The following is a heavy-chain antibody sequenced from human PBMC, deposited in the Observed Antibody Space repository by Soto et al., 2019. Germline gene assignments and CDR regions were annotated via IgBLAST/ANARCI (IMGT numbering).Heavy chain of an antibody. CDR3: AGESEGLHSNFDY. CDR1: GFTFTRYS. Sequence: GGSLRLSCAASGFTFTRYSMNWVRQAPGKGLEWVSSISSTTNYIYYGDSMKGRFTISRDNAKNSLYLEMNSLRAEDTAVYYCAGESEGLHSNFDYWGQGTLVTVSS. CDR2: ISSTTNYI. V-gene: IGHV3-21*06. D-gene: IGHD3-3*01. J-gene: IGHJ4*02.